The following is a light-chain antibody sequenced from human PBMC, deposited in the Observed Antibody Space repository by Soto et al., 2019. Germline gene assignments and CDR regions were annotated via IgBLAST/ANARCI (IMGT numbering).Light chain of an antibody. CDR2: KAS. CDR1: QSIGNS. J-gene: IGKJ2*01. Sequence: DIKMTQSPSTLSASVGDRVTITCRASQSIGNSLAWYQQKPVKAPKLLIYKASSLESGVPSRFSGSGSGTEFTLTISSLQPDDFATYYCQQYNSYPVTFGQGTKLEIK. V-gene: IGKV1-5*03. CDR3: QQYNSYPVT.